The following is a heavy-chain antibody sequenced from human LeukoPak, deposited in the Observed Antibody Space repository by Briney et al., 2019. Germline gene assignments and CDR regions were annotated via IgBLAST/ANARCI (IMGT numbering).Heavy chain of an antibody. CDR1: GDSISSGDYY. D-gene: IGHD1-26*01. CDR2: IYYSGST. Sequence: SETLSLTCTVSGDSISSGDYYWSWIRQPPGKGLEWIGYIYYSGSTYYNPSLKSRVTISVDTSKKQFSLKLSSVTAADTAVYYCARVGVGALNYWGRGTLVTVSS. V-gene: IGHV4-30-4*01. CDR3: ARVGVGALNY. J-gene: IGHJ4*02.